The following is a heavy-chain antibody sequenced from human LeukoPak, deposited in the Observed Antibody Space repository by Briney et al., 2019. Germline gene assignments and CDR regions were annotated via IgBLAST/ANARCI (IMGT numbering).Heavy chain of an antibody. CDR2: IIPIFGTA. V-gene: IGHV1-69*13. Sequence: SVKVSCKASGWTFSSYAMSWVRQAPGQGLEWMVVIIPIFGTANCAQKFQGRVTITADESTSTAYMELSSLRSEDTAVYYCARGHSSSWPYGFDYWGQGTLVTVSS. CDR3: ARGHSSSWPYGFDY. CDR1: GWTFSSYA. D-gene: IGHD6-13*01. J-gene: IGHJ4*02.